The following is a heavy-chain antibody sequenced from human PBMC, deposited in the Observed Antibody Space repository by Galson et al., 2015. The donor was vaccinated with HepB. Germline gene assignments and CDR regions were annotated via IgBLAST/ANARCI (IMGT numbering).Heavy chain of an antibody. CDR1: GYSFTNYA. CDR2: INAANGDI. Sequence: SVKVSCKASGYSFTNYAMHWVRQAPGQRLEWMGWINAANGDIIYSHKFQDRVTITRDTSASSLYMEIRSLRSEDTAVYYCARGYGSGSYLIQYWGQGTQLTVSS. V-gene: IGHV1-3*01. J-gene: IGHJ4*02. D-gene: IGHD3-10*01. CDR3: ARGYGSGSYLIQY.